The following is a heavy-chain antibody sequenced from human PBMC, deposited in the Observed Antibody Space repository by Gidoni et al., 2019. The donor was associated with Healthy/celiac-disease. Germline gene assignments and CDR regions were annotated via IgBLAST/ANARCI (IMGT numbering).Heavy chain of an antibody. D-gene: IGHD6-19*01. CDR3: TRLGTVAGTGTSKGDY. V-gene: IGHV3-73*01. J-gene: IGHJ4*02. Sequence: LVQPGGSLKLSCAASGFTFSGSAMHWVRQASGKGLEWVGRIRSKANSYATAYAASVKGRFTISRDDSKNTAYLQMNSLKTEDTAVYYCTRLGTVAGTGTSKGDYWGQGTLVTVSS. CDR1: GFTFSGSA. CDR2: IRSKANSYAT.